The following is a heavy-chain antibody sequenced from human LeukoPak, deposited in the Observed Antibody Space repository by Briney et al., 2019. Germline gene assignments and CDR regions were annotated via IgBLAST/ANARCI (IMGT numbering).Heavy chain of an antibody. CDR2: ISGSGGST. J-gene: IGHJ4*02. CDR3: AKDSGDYYDSSDPGFDY. D-gene: IGHD3-22*01. Sequence: GGSLRLSCAASGFTFSSYAMSWVRQAPGKGLEWVSAISGSGGSTYYADSVKGRFTISRDNSKNTLYLQMNSLRAEDTAVYYCAKDSGDYYDSSDPGFDYWGQGTLVTVSS. CDR1: GFTFSSYA. V-gene: IGHV3-23*01.